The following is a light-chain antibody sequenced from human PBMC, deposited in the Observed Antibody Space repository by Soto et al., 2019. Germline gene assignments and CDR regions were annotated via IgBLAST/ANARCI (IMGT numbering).Light chain of an antibody. V-gene: IGLV1-44*01. Sequence: QSVLTQPHSASGPPGQRGTISCSGRSSNIGTSSVHWFQQLPGTAPKLLISTTNQRPSGVPERFSGSKSGTSASLAISGLQSEDEADYYCAAWDDSLNGHVFGTGTKVTVL. CDR1: SSNIGTSS. CDR3: AAWDDSLNGHV. J-gene: IGLJ1*01. CDR2: TTN.